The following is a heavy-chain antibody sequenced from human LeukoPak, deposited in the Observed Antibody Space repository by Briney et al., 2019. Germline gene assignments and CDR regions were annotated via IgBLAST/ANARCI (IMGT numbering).Heavy chain of an antibody. CDR3: ARDRYETGSIFDYYYMDV. J-gene: IGHJ6*03. V-gene: IGHV4-4*09. CDR1: GGSISSYY. Sequence: SQSLSLTCTVSGGSISSYYWSWVRQSPGKGLEWIGYIFTSVWTDYNPSLKRRFTISVDTSKTQFSLKLSAVTAADTAVYYCARDRYETGSIFDYYYMDVWGKGTTVTVSS. D-gene: IGHD1-1*01. CDR2: IFTSVWT.